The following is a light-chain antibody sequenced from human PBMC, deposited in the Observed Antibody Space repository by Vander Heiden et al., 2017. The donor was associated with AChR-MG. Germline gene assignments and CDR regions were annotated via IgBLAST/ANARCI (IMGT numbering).Light chain of an antibody. CDR2: AAS. CDR3: QQSYSTLIT. CDR1: QSISSY. Sequence: IQMPQSPSSLSASVGDRVPITCRASQSISSYLNWYQQKPGKAPKLLIYAASSLQSGVPSRFSGSGSGTDFTLTISSLQPEDFATYYCQQSYSTLITFGQGTRLEIK. V-gene: IGKV1-39*01. J-gene: IGKJ5*01.